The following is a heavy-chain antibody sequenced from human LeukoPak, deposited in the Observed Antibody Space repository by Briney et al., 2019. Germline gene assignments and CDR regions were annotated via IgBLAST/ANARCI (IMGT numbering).Heavy chain of an antibody. CDR1: GFTFSSYA. CDR3: ARGLLDY. J-gene: IGHJ4*02. D-gene: IGHD5-18*01. Sequence: LAGGSLRLSCAASGFTFSSYAMHRVRQAPGKGLEWVAVISYDGSNKYYADSVKGRFTISRDNSKNTLYLQMNSLRAEDTAVYYCARGLLDYWGQGTLVTVSS. CDR2: ISYDGSNK. V-gene: IGHV3-30*04.